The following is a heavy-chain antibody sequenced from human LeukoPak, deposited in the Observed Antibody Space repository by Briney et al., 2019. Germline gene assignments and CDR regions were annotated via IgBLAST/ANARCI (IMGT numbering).Heavy chain of an antibody. CDR2: MNPNNGNT. V-gene: IGHV1-18*01. CDR1: GYTFTSYA. D-gene: IGHD2-2*01. Sequence: ASVKVSCKASGYTFTSYAMNWVRQAPGQGLEWMGWMNPNNGNTNYAQKLQGRVTMTTDTSTSTAYMELRSLRSDDTAVYYCARSSLWDIVVVPAAIDYWGQGTLVTVSS. CDR3: ARSSLWDIVVVPAAIDY. J-gene: IGHJ4*02.